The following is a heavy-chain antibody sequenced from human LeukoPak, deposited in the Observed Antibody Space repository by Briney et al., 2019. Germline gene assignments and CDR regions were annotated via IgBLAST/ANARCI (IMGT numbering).Heavy chain of an antibody. CDR1: GFIFSHFG. D-gene: IGHD3-10*01. CDR3: ARDSCLIKTCLDY. CDR2: IQSDGSQK. Sequence: QPGRSLRLSCATSGFIFSHFGMHWVRQAPGKGLEWVAAIQSDGSQKYFADPVKGRSTISRDKSKSTMYLQMDTPRAEDTAVYYCARDSCLIKTCLDYWGQGTLVTVSS. V-gene: IGHV3-33*01. J-gene: IGHJ4*02.